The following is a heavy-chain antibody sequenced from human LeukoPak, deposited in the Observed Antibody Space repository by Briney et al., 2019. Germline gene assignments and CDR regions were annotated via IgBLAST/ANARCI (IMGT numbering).Heavy chain of an antibody. CDR2: INHSGST. D-gene: IGHD3-3*01. V-gene: IGHV4-34*01. Sequence: PSETLSLTCAVYGGSFSGYYWSLIRQPPGKGLEWIGEINHSGSTNYNPSLKSRVTISVDTSKNQFSLKLSSVTAADTAVYYCARGVGFWSGYIDYWGQGTLVTVSS. CDR1: GGSFSGYY. J-gene: IGHJ4*02. CDR3: ARGVGFWSGYIDY.